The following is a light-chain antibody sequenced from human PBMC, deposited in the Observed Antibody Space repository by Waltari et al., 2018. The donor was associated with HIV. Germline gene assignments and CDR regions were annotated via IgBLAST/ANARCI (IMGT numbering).Light chain of an antibody. CDR1: QTINTD. CDR3: QQYKYWPLT. Sequence: ETVMTQSPATLSVSPGESATLSCRASQTINTDVAWYQQKPCQTPRLLMSDASSRATGVPDRFSGSGSGTEFTLTISGLQSEDFAVYYCQQYKYWPLTFGGGTKVEIK. J-gene: IGKJ4*01. CDR2: DAS. V-gene: IGKV3-15*01.